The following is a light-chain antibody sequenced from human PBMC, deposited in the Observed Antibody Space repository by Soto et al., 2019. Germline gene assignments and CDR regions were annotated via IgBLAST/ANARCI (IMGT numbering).Light chain of an antibody. V-gene: IGKV3-11*01. Sequence: IFLTQSPATLSLSPWERATLSCRASQSVSSYLAWYQQKPGQAPRLLIYEASNRETGIPARFSGSGSGTDFTLTISSLEPEDFAVYYCQQRSNWLTFGGGTKVDIK. J-gene: IGKJ4*01. CDR3: QQRSNWLT. CDR2: EAS. CDR1: QSVSSY.